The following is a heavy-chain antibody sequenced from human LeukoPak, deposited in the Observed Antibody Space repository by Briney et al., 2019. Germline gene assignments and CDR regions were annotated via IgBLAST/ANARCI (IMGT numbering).Heavy chain of an antibody. J-gene: IGHJ4*02. Sequence: SVKVSCKASGGTFSSYAISWVRRAPGQGLELMGGILPIFGTPNYAQKFQGRVTITTDESTSTAYMELSSLRSEDTAMYYCARDLRLGMEFSPVGYFDYWGQGTLVTVSS. D-gene: IGHD7-27*01. CDR2: ILPIFGTP. CDR3: ARDLRLGMEFSPVGYFDY. CDR1: GGTFSSYA. V-gene: IGHV1-69*05.